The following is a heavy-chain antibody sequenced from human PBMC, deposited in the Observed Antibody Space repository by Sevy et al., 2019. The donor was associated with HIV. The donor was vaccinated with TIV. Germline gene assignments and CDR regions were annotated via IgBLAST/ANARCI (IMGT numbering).Heavy chain of an antibody. CDR1: GFTFSSYS. CDR3: ARDSPGYSSGWYC. J-gene: IGHJ4*02. D-gene: IGHD6-19*01. CDR2: ISSSSSYI. Sequence: GGSLRLSCAASGFTFSSYSMNWVRQAPGKGLEWVSSISSSSSYIYYADSVKGRFTISRDNAKNSLYLQMNSLRAEDTAVYYCARDSPGYSSGWYCWGQGTLVTVSS. V-gene: IGHV3-21*01.